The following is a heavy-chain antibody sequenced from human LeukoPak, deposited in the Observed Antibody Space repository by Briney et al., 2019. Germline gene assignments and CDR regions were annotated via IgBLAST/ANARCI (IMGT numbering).Heavy chain of an antibody. D-gene: IGHD3-22*01. CDR3: ARPLYDSSGYYSPSDYYFDY. Sequence: PGRSLRLSCAASGFTFSSYAMHWVRQAPGKGLEWVAVISYDGSNKYYADSVKGRFTISRDNSKNTLYLQMNSLRAEDTAVYYCARPLYDSSGYYSPSDYYFDYWGQGTLVTVSS. V-gene: IGHV3-30*04. CDR2: ISYDGSNK. J-gene: IGHJ4*02. CDR1: GFTFSSYA.